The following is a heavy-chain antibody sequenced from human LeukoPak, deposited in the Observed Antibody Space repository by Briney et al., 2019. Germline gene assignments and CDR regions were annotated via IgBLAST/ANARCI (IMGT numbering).Heavy chain of an antibody. CDR1: GFTFSSYG. CDR3: AKDYSGWSNYFDY. D-gene: IGHD6-19*01. CDR2: ISGSGGST. J-gene: IGHJ4*02. V-gene: IGHV3-23*01. Sequence: GGTLRLSCAASGFTFSSYGMSWVRQAPGKGLDWVSAISGSGGSTYYADSVKGRFTISRDNSKNTLYLQLNSLRTEDTAVYYCAKDYSGWSNYFDYWGQGTPVTVSS.